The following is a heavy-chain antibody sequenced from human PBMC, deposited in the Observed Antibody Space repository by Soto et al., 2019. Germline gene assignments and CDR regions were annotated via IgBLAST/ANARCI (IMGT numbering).Heavy chain of an antibody. J-gene: IGHJ3*02. CDR1: GYPVTAYY. D-gene: IGHD3-3*01. V-gene: IGHV1-2*02. CDR3: ARGGGVGVAGSAAFDM. CDR2: INPATGAA. Sequence: QLHLVQSGAVVKKPGASVTVSCSASGYPVTAYYMHWVRQAPGRGLEWMGGINPATGAAKYTQTFQGRVTMTRDPSTSTVVMELSGLTSEDTAGFYWARGGGVGVAGSAAFDMWGQGTLVTVSS.